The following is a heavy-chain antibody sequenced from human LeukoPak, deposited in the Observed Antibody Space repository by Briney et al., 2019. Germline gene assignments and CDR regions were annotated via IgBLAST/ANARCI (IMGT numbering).Heavy chain of an antibody. CDR3: ARLGGGGNSEDYYYYYGMDV. V-gene: IGHV4-59*08. CDR1: GGSISSYY. CDR2: IYYSGRT. D-gene: IGHD4-23*01. Sequence: SETLSLTCTVSGGSISSYYWSWMRQPPGKGLGGRGYIYYSGRTNYNPSLKSRVTISVDTAKNQFSLKLSSVTAADTAVYYCARLGGGGNSEDYYYYYGMDVWGQGTTVIVSS. J-gene: IGHJ6*02.